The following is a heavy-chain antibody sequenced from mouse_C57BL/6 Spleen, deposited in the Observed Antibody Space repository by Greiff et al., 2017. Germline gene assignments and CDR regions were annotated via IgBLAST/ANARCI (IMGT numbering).Heavy chain of an antibody. CDR1: GYTFTSYW. J-gene: IGHJ3*01. Sequence: QVQLQQPGAELVKPGASVKLSCKASGYTFTSYWMQWVKQRPGQGLEWIGEIDPSDNYTNYNQKFKGKATLTVDTSSSTAYMQLSSLTSEDSAVYYCARGGACWGQGTLVTVAA. CDR2: IDPSDNYT. CDR3: ARGGAC. V-gene: IGHV1-50*01.